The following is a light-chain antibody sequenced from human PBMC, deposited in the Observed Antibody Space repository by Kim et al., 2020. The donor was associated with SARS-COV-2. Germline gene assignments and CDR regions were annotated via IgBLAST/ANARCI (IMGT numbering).Light chain of an antibody. Sequence: QSVLTQPPSASGTPGQRVTISCSGSSSNIGSNTVNWYQQLPGTAPKLLIYSNNQRPSGVPDRFSVSKSGTSASLAISVLQSEDEADYYCAAWDDRLSAWVFGGGTQLTVL. CDR3: AAWDDRLSAWV. CDR1: SSNIGSNT. V-gene: IGLV1-44*01. J-gene: IGLJ3*02. CDR2: SNN.